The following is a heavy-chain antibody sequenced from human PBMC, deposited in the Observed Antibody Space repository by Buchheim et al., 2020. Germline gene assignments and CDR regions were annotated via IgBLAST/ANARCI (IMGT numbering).Heavy chain of an antibody. Sequence: EVQLVESGGGLVKPGGSLRLSCAASGFTFSSYSMNWVRQAPGKGLEWVSSISSSSSYIYYADSVKGRFTISRDNAKNSLYLQMNSLRAEDTAVYYCARDGDFWSGYYFNPSHFDYWGQGTL. D-gene: IGHD3-3*01. CDR2: ISSSSSYI. CDR3: ARDGDFWSGYYFNPSHFDY. J-gene: IGHJ4*02. CDR1: GFTFSSYS. V-gene: IGHV3-21*01.